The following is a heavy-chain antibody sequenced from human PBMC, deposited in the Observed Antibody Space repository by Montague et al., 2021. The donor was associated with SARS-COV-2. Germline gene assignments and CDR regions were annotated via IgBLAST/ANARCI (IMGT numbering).Heavy chain of an antibody. CDR3: ARGAHVLLWFGESYYYYGMAV. CDR1: GFTFSSYA. V-gene: IGHV3-64*01. CDR2: ISSNGGST. J-gene: IGHJ6*02. D-gene: IGHD3-10*01. Sequence: SLRLSCAASGFTFSSYAMHWVRQAPGKGLEYVSAISSNGGSTYYANSVKGRFTISRDNSKNTLYLQMGSLRAEDMAVYYCARGAHVLLWFGESYYYYGMAVWGQGTTVTVSS.